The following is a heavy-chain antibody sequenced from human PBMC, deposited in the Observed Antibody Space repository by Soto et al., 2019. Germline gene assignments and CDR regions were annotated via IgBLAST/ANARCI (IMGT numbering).Heavy chain of an antibody. CDR1: GGTFSSYA. CDR2: IIPIFGTA. V-gene: IGHV1-69*13. J-gene: IGHJ3*02. D-gene: IGHD1-1*01. CDR3: ARDRHATTGGAFDI. Sequence: SVKVSCKASGGTFSSYAISWVRQAPGQGLEWMGGIIPIFGTANYAQKFQGRVTITADESTSTAYMELSSLRSEDTAVYYCARDRHATTGGAFDIWGQGTMVTVSS.